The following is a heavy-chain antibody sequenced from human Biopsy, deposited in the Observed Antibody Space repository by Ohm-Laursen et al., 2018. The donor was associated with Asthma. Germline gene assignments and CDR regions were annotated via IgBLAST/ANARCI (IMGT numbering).Heavy chain of an antibody. CDR1: GYILTDLS. D-gene: IGHD4-17*01. V-gene: IGHV1-24*01. CDR3: ASDFPKDYVRYNFQF. Sequence: GASVKVSCKISGYILTDLSMHWVRQAPGQGLEWMGGHDHEEGGTVNAWRFQGRVTMTEDTSTDTAYMELSSLSSDDTAVYYCASDFPKDYVRYNFQFWGQGTLVTVSS. J-gene: IGHJ4*02. CDR2: HDHEEGGT.